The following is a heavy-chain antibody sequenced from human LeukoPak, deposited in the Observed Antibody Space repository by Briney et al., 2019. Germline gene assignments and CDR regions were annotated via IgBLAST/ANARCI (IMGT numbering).Heavy chain of an antibody. CDR1: GFTFSSIH. J-gene: IGHJ3*02. CDR3: ARGGRGSAAVVAPRSFDI. Sequence: GGSLRLSCAASGFTFSSIHMVWVRQAPGKGLEWVSVTYTGGNSYYADSAKGRFIISRDISKNTLYLQMNSLRAEDSALYYCARGGRGSAAVVAPRSFDIWGQGTMVTVSS. V-gene: IGHV3-53*01. CDR2: TYTGGNS. D-gene: IGHD3-22*01.